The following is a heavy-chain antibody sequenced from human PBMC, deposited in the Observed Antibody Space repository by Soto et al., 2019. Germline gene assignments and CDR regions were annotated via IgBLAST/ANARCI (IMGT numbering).Heavy chain of an antibody. CDR2: IIPIFGTA. CDR3: ASDNKYSSSWYDVGQSSSYYYGMDV. J-gene: IGHJ6*02. V-gene: IGHV1-69*01. D-gene: IGHD6-13*01. CDR1: GGTFSSYA. Sequence: QVQLVQSGAEVKKPGSSVKVSCKASGGTFSSYAISWVRQAPGQGLEGMRGIIPIFGTANYAQKFQGRVPSTADEATSTAYMELSSLRSEDTAVYYCASDNKYSSSWYDVGQSSSYYYGMDVWGQGTTVTVSS.